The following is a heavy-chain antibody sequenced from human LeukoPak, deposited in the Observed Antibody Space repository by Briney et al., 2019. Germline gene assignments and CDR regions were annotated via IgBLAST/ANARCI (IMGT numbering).Heavy chain of an antibody. V-gene: IGHV3-30-3*01. CDR2: ISYDGNKK. CDR1: GFTFSGHS. D-gene: IGHD1-7*01. CDR3: ARDQLHLPDYFDY. J-gene: IGHJ4*02. Sequence: QPGGSLRLSCVVSGFTFSGHSMHWVRQVPGKGLEWVAVISYDGNKKYYADSVKGRFTISRDISKNTLYLQMNSLRPEDTAVYYCARDQLHLPDYFDYWGQGTLVTVSS.